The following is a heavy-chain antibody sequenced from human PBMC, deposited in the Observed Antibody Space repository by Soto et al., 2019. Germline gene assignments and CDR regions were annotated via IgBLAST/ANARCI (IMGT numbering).Heavy chain of an antibody. V-gene: IGHV3-23*01. Sequence: EVQLLESGGDLVQPGDSLTLSCAASGFTFSDYAMTWVRQAPGKGLEWVSVIGGRGDGIEYADSVKGRFTVSRDNSRDTLYLRMNSLRAEDTATYYCAKTRLYDNNEYHRDGFDVWGPGTAVTVSS. CDR3: AKTRLYDNNEYHRDGFDV. CDR2: IGGRGDGI. J-gene: IGHJ3*01. CDR1: GFTFSDYA. D-gene: IGHD3-22*01.